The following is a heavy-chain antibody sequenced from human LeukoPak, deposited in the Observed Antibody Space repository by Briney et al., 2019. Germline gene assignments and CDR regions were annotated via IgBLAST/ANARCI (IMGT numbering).Heavy chain of an antibody. Sequence: SETQSLTCTVSGGSISSYYWSWIRQPAGKGLEWIGRIYTSGSTNYNPSLKSRVTMSVDTPKNQFTLKLSSVTAADTAVYYCARVGITMVRGHYYYYMDVWGKGTTVTISS. CDR3: ARVGITMVRGHYYYYMDV. J-gene: IGHJ6*03. D-gene: IGHD3-10*01. CDR2: IYTSGST. V-gene: IGHV4-4*07. CDR1: GGSISSYY.